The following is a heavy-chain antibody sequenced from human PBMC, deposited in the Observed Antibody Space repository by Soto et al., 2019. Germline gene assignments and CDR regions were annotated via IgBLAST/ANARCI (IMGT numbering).Heavy chain of an antibody. CDR2: IRGNRAST. CDR3: SXGARGTGIVGALGAFDI. V-gene: IGHV3-23*01. D-gene: IGHD1-26*01. J-gene: IGHJ3*02. CDR1: GFTFSSYA. Sequence: GETLTLSCAASGFTFSSYAMSWVRQAPGQGVEWVSAIRGNRASTYKADSAKSRCTGSRDDSTNTQYPQMQTSRAEDTTVYYCSXGARGTGIVGALGAFDIWGQGTMVTVSS.